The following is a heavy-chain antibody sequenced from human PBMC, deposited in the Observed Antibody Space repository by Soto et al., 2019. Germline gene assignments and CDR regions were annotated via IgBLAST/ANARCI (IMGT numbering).Heavy chain of an antibody. CDR1: GFTVSSNY. CDR2: IYSGGST. Sequence: GGSLRLSCAASGFTVSSNYMSWVRQAPGKGLEWVSVIYSGGSTYYADSVKGRFTISRDNSKNTLYLQMNSLRAEDTAVYYCARGSSSSEIGDYYYYYMDVWGKGTTVTVSS. V-gene: IGHV3-66*01. D-gene: IGHD6-6*01. CDR3: ARGSSSSEIGDYYYYYMDV. J-gene: IGHJ6*03.